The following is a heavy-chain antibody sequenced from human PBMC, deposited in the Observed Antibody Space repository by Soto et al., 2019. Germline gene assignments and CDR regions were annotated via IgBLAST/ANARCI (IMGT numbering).Heavy chain of an antibody. V-gene: IGHV3-23*01. CDR2: ISGGGGTHT. D-gene: IGHD1-26*01. J-gene: IGHJ4*02. CDR3: AKVSGASVD. CDR1: EFTFSSYA. Sequence: EVQLLESGGGLVQPGGSLRVSCEAFEFTFSSYAMTWVRQAPRKGLEWVSSISGGGGTHTYYADSVKGRFTISRDNSKNTLYLQMNSLRVEDTAVYYCAKVSGASVDWGQGTLVTVSS.